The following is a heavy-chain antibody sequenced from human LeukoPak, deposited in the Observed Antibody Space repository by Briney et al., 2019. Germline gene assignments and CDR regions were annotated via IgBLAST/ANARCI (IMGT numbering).Heavy chain of an antibody. Sequence: GGSLRLSCAASGFTFTTYGMTWARQAPGKGLEWVSYLSSSSSVIYHADSVKGRFTISRDNAKNSLYLQMNSLRTEDTAVYYCVRDGSSWGNFDYWGQGTLVSVSS. J-gene: IGHJ4*02. CDR1: GFTFTTYG. V-gene: IGHV3-48*01. D-gene: IGHD7-27*01. CDR2: LSSSSSVI. CDR3: VRDGSSWGNFDY.